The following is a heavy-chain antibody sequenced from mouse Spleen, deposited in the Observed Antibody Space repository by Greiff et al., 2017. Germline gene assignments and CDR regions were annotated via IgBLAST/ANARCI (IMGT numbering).Heavy chain of an antibody. CDR3: TTWGGKGYAMDY. CDR1: GFNIKDYY. V-gene: IGHV14-1*01. J-gene: IGHJ4*01. Sequence: VQLQQSGAELVKPGASVKLSCTASGFNIKDYYMHWVKQRPEQGLEWIGRIDPEDGDTEYAPKFQGKATMTADTSSNTAYLQLSSLTSEDTAVYYCTTWGGKGYAMDYWGQGTSVTVSS. CDR2: IDPEDGDT.